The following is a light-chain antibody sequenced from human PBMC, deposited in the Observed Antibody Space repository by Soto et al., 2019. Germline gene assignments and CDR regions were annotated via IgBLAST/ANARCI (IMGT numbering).Light chain of an antibody. CDR3: QTWGTGIPV. Sequence: QSVLTQSPSASASLGASVKLTCTLSSGYSTYAIAWHQHQSEKGPRYLMKLNSDGSHTKGDGIPDRFSGSSSGAERYLTISSLQSEDEADYFCQTWGTGIPVFAGGTKLTVL. V-gene: IGLV4-69*01. J-gene: IGLJ3*02. CDR1: SGYSTYA. CDR2: LNSDGSH.